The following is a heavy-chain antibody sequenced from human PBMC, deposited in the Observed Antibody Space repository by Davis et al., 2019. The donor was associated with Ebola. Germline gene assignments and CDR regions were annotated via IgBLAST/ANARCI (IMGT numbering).Heavy chain of an antibody. J-gene: IGHJ5*02. CDR2: ISYDGSNK. CDR1: GFTFSSYG. D-gene: IGHD6-19*01. CDR3: SGLGASSGWYLP. Sequence: GESLKISCAASGFTFSSYGMHWVRQAPGKGLEWVAVISYDGSNKYYADFVKGRFTISRDNSKNTLYLQMNSLRAEDTAVYYCSGLGASSGWYLPWGQGTLVTVSS. V-gene: IGHV3-30*03.